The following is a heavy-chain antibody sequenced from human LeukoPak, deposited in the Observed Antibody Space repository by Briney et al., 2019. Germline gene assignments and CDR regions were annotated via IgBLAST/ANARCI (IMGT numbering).Heavy chain of an antibody. CDR2: IKQDGSEK. CDR3: TRVHSSSWAFAY. V-gene: IGHV3-7*01. CDR1: GFTFSSYW. J-gene: IGHJ4*02. D-gene: IGHD6-13*01. Sequence: GGSLRLSCAASGFTFSSYWMSWVRQAPGKGLEWVANIKQDGSEKYYVDSVKGRFTISRHNAKNSLYLQMNSLRAEDTAVYFCTRVHSSSWAFAYWVQGTLVTVSS.